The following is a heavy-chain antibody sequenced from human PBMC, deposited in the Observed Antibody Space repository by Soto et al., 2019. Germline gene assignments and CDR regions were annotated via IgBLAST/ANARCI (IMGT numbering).Heavy chain of an antibody. Sequence: EVLLVESGGGLVQPGQSLRVSCAASGFSFSSYSMNWVRQAPGKGLEWISYISSSKTYIWYADSVKGRFTISRDNAKNSLCLQMNSLRDEDTAVYYCVRDSGWAFDIWGLGTMVTVSS. CDR1: GFSFSSYS. CDR2: ISSSKTYI. CDR3: VRDSGWAFDI. D-gene: IGHD6-19*01. V-gene: IGHV3-48*02. J-gene: IGHJ3*02.